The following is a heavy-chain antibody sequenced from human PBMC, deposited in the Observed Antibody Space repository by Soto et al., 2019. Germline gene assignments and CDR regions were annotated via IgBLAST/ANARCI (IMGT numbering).Heavy chain of an antibody. V-gene: IGHV3-7*01. CDR1: GFTFSSYA. CDR2: IKQDGSEK. D-gene: IGHD2-15*01. CDR3: ARDLTYIVVVVAATLHYDAFDI. Sequence: GGSLRLSCAASGFTFSSYAMSWVRQAPGKGLEWVANIKQDGSEKYYVDSVKGRFTISRDNAKNSLYLQMNSLRAEDTAVYYCARDLTYIVVVVAATLHYDAFDIWGQGTMVTVSS. J-gene: IGHJ3*02.